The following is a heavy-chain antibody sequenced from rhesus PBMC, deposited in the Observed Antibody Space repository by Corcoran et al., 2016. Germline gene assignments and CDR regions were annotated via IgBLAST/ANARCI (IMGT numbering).Heavy chain of an antibody. D-gene: IGHD6-13*01. CDR1: GYTFTSYY. CDR3: TRALYSSWLHCDY. V-gene: IGHV1S9*01. CDR2: LNTNKGNR. Sequence: QVQLVQSGAEVKKPGASVKLSCKASGYTFTSYYINWVRQAPGHGLEWIGQLNTNKGNRGYAQKFEDRVTMTRDTSTSTAYMELRSLRSEDTAVYYCTRALYSSWLHCDYWGQGVLVTVSS. J-gene: IGHJ4*01.